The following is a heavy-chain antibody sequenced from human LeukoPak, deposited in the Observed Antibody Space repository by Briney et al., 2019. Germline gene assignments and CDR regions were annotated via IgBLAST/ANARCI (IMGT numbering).Heavy chain of an antibody. CDR2: IYTSGST. Sequence: SETLSLTCTVSGGSISSYYWSWIRQPAGKGLEWIGRIYTSGSTYYNPSLKSRVTISVDTSKNQFSLKLSSVTAADTAVYYCARHIYSSSWYSAFDIWGQGTMVTVSS. V-gene: IGHV4-4*07. J-gene: IGHJ3*02. CDR3: ARHIYSSSWYSAFDI. CDR1: GGSISSYY. D-gene: IGHD6-13*01.